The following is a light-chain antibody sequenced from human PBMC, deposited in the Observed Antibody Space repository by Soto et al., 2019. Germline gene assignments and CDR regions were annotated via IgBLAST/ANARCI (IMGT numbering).Light chain of an antibody. CDR2: EVS. Sequence: QSALTQPASVSGSPGQSITISCTGTSSDVGGYNYVSWYQQHPGKAPKLMIYEVSNRPSGVSDRFSGSKSGNTASLTISGLRAEYESDYYCSSYTSSNTLIFGGETKLTVL. J-gene: IGLJ2*01. V-gene: IGLV2-14*01. CDR1: SSDVGGYNY. CDR3: SSYTSSNTLI.